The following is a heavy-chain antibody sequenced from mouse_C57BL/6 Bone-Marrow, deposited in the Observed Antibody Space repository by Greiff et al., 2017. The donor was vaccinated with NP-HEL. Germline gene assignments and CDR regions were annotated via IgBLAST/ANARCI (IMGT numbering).Heavy chain of an antibody. J-gene: IGHJ3*01. CDR1: GYTFTDYY. V-gene: IGHV1-26*01. CDR3: APGGAWFAY. CDR2: INPNNGGT. Sequence: VQLQQSGPELVKPGASVKISCKASGYTFTDYYMNWVKQSHGKSLEWIGDINPNNGGTSYNQKFKGKATLTVDKSSSTAYMELRSLTSEDTAVYYCAPGGAWFAYWGQGTLVTVSA.